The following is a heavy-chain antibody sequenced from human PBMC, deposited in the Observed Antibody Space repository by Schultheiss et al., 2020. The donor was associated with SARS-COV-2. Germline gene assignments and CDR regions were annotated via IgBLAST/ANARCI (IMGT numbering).Heavy chain of an antibody. V-gene: IGHV3-23*01. D-gene: IGHD2-21*02. CDR2: ISGSGTTT. J-gene: IGHJ1*01. CDR3: ARLDGGTAGAEYFHH. Sequence: GGSLRLSCVASGFTFSNYWMSWVRQAPGKGLEWVSGISGSGTTTYYADSVKGRFTISRDNSKNTLYLQMNSLRTEDTAVYYCARLDGGTAGAEYFHHWGRGTLVTVSS. CDR1: GFTFSNYW.